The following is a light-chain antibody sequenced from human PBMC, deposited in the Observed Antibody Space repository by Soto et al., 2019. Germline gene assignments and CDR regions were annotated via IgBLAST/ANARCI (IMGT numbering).Light chain of an antibody. V-gene: IGKV3-15*01. CDR3: QQYSDWPLT. CDR2: DIS. J-gene: IGKJ3*01. CDR1: QSVRSN. Sequence: EIVMTQSPATLSVSPGERATLSCRASQSVRSNYLAWYQQKPGQAPRLLIHDISTSAPGIPARFSGSGSGTEFTLTISSLQSEDLAVYFCQQYSDWPLTFGPGTKVEI.